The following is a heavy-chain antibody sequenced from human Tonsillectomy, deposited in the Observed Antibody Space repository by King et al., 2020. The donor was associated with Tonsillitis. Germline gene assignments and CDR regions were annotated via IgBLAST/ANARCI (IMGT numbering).Heavy chain of an antibody. V-gene: IGHV4-59*01. D-gene: IGHD6-13*01. CDR2: IHYSGST. J-gene: IGHJ4*02. CDR3: VRLTWRSSWTGFDY. CDR1: GGSMNGYY. Sequence: VQLQESGPGLVKPSETLSLTCTVSGGSMNGYYWSWIRQSPGKGLEWIGNIHYSGSTNYSPSLKSRITISVDTSQRQFSLKMRTVTAADAAVYYCVRLTWRSSWTGFDYWGQGTLVTVSS.